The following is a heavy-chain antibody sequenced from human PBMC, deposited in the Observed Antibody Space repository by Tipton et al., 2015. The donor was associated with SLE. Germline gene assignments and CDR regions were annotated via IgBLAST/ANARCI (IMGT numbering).Heavy chain of an antibody. V-gene: IGHV1-46*01. CDR2: INPGGGRA. D-gene: IGHD3-3*01. CDR3: ARGGIFGVFALDF. J-gene: IGHJ4*02. Sequence: QLVQSRAEVKKPGASVKISCKTSGYTFTSNYIHWVRQAPGQGLEWMGVINPGGGRATYSQKFQGRVTMTRDTSASTVDMELSSLRSEDSALYYCARGGIFGVFALDFWGQGTLVTVSS. CDR1: GYTFTSNY.